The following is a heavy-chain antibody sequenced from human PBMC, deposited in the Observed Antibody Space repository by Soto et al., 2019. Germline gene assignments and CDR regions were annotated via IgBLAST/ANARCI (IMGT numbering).Heavy chain of an antibody. D-gene: IGHD6-13*01. V-gene: IGHV1-2*04. CDR2: INPNSGGT. Sequence: ASVKVSCKASGYTFTGYYMHWVRQAPGQGLEWMGWINPNSGGTNYAQKFQGWVTMTRDTSISTAYMELSRLRSDDTAVYYCARGESSSWPSDYWGQGTLVTDSS. CDR1: GYTFTGYY. J-gene: IGHJ4*02. CDR3: ARGESSSWPSDY.